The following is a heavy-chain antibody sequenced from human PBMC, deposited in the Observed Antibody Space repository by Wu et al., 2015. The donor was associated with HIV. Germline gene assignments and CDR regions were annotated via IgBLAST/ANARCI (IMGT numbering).Heavy chain of an antibody. J-gene: IGHJ3*01. D-gene: IGHD2-15*01. V-gene: IGHV1-18*01. CDR1: GYRFNFYG. CDR2: IRVYNGET. Sequence: QVQLVQSGPEAKKPGASVRVSCKASGYRFNFYGISWVRQAPGQGLDWMGRIRVYNGETKYTQKYQGRLIMTTDTSTNTVYMELRSLRYDDTAIYYCARDRDCSGGTCYDSSDLWGRRDIGHRVF. CDR3: ARDRDCSGGTCYDSSDL.